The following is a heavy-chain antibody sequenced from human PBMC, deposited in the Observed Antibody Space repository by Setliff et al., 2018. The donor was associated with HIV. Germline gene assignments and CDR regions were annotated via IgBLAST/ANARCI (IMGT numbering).Heavy chain of an antibody. D-gene: IGHD3-16*01. CDR3: ARDGVWDEYYYYYMDV. CDR2: LNPNTGGA. J-gene: IGHJ6*03. Sequence: ASVKVSCKASGYTFTAYHIHWVRQAPGQGLEWMGRLNPNTGGANYAQKLQGRVTMTRDTSRKTAYMELKRLTSDDTAVYYCARDGVWDEYYYYYMDVWGKGTTVTV. V-gene: IGHV1-2*06. CDR1: GYTFTAYH.